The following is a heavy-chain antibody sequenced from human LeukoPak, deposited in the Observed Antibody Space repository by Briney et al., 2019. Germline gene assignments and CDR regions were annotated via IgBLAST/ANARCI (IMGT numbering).Heavy chain of an antibody. D-gene: IGHD6-19*01. CDR2: IYYSGST. J-gene: IGHJ5*02. Sequence: SETLSLTCTVSGGSISSGGYYWSWIRRHPGKGLEWIGYIYYSGSTYYNPSLKSRVTISVDTSKNQFSLKLSSVTAADTAVYYCARGYSSGLDANWFDPWGQGTLVTVSS. V-gene: IGHV4-31*03. CDR1: GGSISSGGYY. CDR3: ARGYSSGLDANWFDP.